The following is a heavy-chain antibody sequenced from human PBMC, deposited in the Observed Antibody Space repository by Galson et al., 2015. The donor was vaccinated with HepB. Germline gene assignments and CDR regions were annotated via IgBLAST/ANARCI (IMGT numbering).Heavy chain of an antibody. CDR2: INAGNGNT. V-gene: IGHV1-3*01. D-gene: IGHD6-13*01. Sequence: SVKVSCKASGYTFTSYAMHWVRQAPGQRLEWMGWINAGNGNTKYSQKFQGRVTITRDTSASTAYMELSSLRSEDTAVYYCAVDSSSWYRAFDYWGQGTLVTVSS. J-gene: IGHJ4*02. CDR1: GYTFTSYA. CDR3: AVDSSSWYRAFDY.